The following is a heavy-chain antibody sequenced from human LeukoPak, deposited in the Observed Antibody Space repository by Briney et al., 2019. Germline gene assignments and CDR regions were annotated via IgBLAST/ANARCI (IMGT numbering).Heavy chain of an antibody. CDR1: GGTFSGYA. J-gene: IGHJ4*02. D-gene: IGHD6-13*01. CDR3: ATITGGMGGGPYYFDY. CDR2: IIPIFGTA. V-gene: IGHV1-69*06. Sequence: GASVKVSCKASGGTFSGYAISWVRQAPGQGLEWMGGIIPIFGTANYAQKFQGRVTITADKSTSTAYMELSSLRSEDAAVYYCATITGGMGGGPYYFDYWGRGTLVTVSS.